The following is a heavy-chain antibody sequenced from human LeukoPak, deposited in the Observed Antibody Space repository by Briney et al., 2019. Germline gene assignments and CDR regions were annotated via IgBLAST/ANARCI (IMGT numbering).Heavy chain of an antibody. Sequence: PGGSLRLSCAASGFLFSSYGMHWVRQAPGKGLEWVAFIQYDGSNQYYADSVKGRFTISRDNSKNTLSLQMNSLRAEDTAVYYCARDSFAVGTYYFDHWGQGTLVTVSS. CDR2: IQYDGSNQ. J-gene: IGHJ4*02. CDR3: ARDSFAVGTYYFDH. V-gene: IGHV3-30*02. D-gene: IGHD2-2*01. CDR1: GFLFSSYG.